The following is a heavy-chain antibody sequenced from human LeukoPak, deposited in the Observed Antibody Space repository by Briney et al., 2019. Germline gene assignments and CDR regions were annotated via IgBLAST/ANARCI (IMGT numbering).Heavy chain of an antibody. CDR2: IKQDGSEK. J-gene: IGHJ4*02. D-gene: IGHD4-17*01. V-gene: IGHV3-7*01. CDR3: ARDRNGDDGVTDY. Sequence: GGSLRLSCAASGFTFSSYWMSWVRQAPGKGLEWVANIKQDGSEKYYVDSVKGRFTISRDNAKNSLYLLMNSLRAEDTAVYYCARDRNGDDGVTDYWGQGTLVTVSS. CDR1: GFTFSSYW.